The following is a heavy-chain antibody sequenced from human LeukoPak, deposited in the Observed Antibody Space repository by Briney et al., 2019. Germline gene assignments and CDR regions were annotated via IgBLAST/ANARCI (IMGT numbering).Heavy chain of an antibody. D-gene: IGHD3-22*01. J-gene: IGHJ4*02. Sequence: PGGSLRLSCTASGFAVSDNYMAWVRQAPGKGLEWVPVVCGGNTYYADSVEGRFTISRDNSKNTLYLQMNSLRVEDTAVYYCAKDLETHDTSACWGQGTLVTVSS. CDR3: AKDLETHDTSAC. CDR2: VCGGNT. CDR1: GFAVSDNY. V-gene: IGHV3-53*01.